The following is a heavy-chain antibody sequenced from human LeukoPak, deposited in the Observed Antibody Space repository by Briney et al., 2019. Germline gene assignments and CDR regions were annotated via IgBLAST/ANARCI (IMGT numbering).Heavy chain of an antibody. Sequence: PGGSLRLSCAASGSTFSIYSMNWVRQAPGKGLEWVSYISSSSSTIYYADSVKGRFTISRDNAKNSLYLQMNSLRAEDTAVYYCARAVGSEYYMDVWGKGTTVTVSS. CDR1: GSTFSIYS. CDR2: ISSSSSTI. J-gene: IGHJ6*03. CDR3: ARAVGSEYYMDV. V-gene: IGHV3-48*04.